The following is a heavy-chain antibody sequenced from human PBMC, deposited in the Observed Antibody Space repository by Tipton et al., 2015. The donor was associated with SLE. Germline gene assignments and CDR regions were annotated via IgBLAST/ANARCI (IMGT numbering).Heavy chain of an antibody. CDR2: FFYRGST. D-gene: IGHD3-3*01. CDR3: ARVTSYDFWSGSLPGYFDF. CDR1: GGSFSSYY. J-gene: IGHJ4*02. Sequence: TLSLTCAVYGGSFSSYYWSWIRQSPGQGLDWIGNFFYRGSTYYNPSLKSRVTISTDTSKNQFSLRLSSVTAADTAVYYCARVTSYDFWSGSLPGYFDFWGQGILVTVSS. V-gene: IGHV4-34*12.